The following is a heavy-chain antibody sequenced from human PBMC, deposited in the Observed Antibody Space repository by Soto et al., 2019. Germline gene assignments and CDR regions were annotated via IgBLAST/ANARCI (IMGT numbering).Heavy chain of an antibody. J-gene: IGHJ6*02. CDR1: GYTFTSYG. CDR3: ARENTPYYDFWSGYYTGIQYYGMDV. D-gene: IGHD3-3*01. Sequence: ASVKVSCKASGYTFTSYGISWVRQAPGQGLEWMGWISAYNGNTNYAQKLQGRVTMTTDTSTGTAYMELRSLRSDDTAVYYCARENTPYYDFWSGYYTGIQYYGMDVWGQGTTVTVSS. CDR2: ISAYNGNT. V-gene: IGHV1-18*04.